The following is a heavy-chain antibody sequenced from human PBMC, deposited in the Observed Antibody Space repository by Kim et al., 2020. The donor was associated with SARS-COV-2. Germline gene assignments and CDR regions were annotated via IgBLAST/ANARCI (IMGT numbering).Heavy chain of an antibody. CDR3: SRQGIVATMSFAY. J-gene: IGHJ4*02. Sequence: GESLKISCKGSGYSFTSYWIGWVRQMPGKGLEWMGIIYPGDSETRYSPSFQGQVTISADKSLTTAYLQWSSLKASDTAMYYCSRQGIVATMSFAYLGQGTLVTVSS. CDR2: IYPGDSET. V-gene: IGHV5-51*01. D-gene: IGHD5-12*01. CDR1: GYSFTSYW.